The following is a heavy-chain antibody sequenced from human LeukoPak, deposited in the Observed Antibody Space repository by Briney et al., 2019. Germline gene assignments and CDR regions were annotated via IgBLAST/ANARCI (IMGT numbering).Heavy chain of an antibody. V-gene: IGHV3-30-3*01. Sequence: PGGSLRLSCAASGYTFSSYAMHRVRQAPGKGLEWVAAISYDGSNKYYADSVKGRFTISRDNSKNTLYLQMNSLRAEDTAVYYCARAATIVVVIAYYFDYWGQGTLVTVSS. CDR1: GYTFSSYA. CDR2: ISYDGSNK. D-gene: IGHD3-22*01. J-gene: IGHJ4*02. CDR3: ARAATIVVVIAYYFDY.